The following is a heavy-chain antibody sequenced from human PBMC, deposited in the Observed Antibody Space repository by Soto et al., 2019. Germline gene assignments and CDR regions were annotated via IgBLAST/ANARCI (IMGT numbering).Heavy chain of an antibody. D-gene: IGHD2-21*02. CDR3: ARSIVVVTALDY. CDR1: GYTFTSYG. V-gene: IGHV1-3*01. CDR2: INAGNGNT. J-gene: IGHJ4*02. Sequence: GASVKVSRKASGYTFTSYGISWVRQAPGQRLEWMGWINAGNGNTKYSQKFQGRVTITRDTSASTAYMELSSLRSEDTAVYYCARSIVVVTALDYWGQGTLVTVSS.